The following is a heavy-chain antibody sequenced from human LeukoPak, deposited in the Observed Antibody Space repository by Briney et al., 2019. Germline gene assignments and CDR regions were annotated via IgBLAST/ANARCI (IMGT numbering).Heavy chain of an antibody. CDR1: GYSFTSYW. D-gene: IGHD3-22*01. V-gene: IGHV5-51*01. CDR2: IYPGDSDT. CDR3: ARLDAYDSSGYSPFDY. J-gene: IGHJ4*02. Sequence: GESLRISCKGSGYSFTSYWIGWVRQMPGKGLEWMGIIYPGDSDTRYSPSFQGQVTISADKSISTAYLQWSSLKASDTAMYYCARLDAYDSSGYSPFDYWGQGTLVTVSS.